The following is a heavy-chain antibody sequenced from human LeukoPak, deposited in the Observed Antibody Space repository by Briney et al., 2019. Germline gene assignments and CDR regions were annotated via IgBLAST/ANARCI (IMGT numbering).Heavy chain of an antibody. CDR2: INPSGGST. CDR1: GYTFTSYY. D-gene: IGHD2-2*01. V-gene: IGHV1-46*01. J-gene: IGHJ5*02. CDR3: ASQSGTYCSSTSCYRFDP. Sequence: ASVKVSCKASGYTFTSYYMHWVRQAPGQGLEWMGIINPSGGSTSYAQKFQGRVTITADKSTSTAYMELSSLRSEDTAVYYCASQSGTYCSSTSCYRFDPWGQGTLVTVSS.